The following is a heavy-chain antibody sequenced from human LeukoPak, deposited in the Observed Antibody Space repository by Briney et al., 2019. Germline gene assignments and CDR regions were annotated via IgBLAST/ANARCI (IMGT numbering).Heavy chain of an antibody. V-gene: IGHV1-18*01. CDR3: ASRTLYSYDSSGYYPRPYYYGMDV. CDR2: ISAYDGNT. D-gene: IGHD3-22*01. Sequence: ASVQVSCKACGYTFTSYGISWVRQAPGKGLEWMGWISAYDGNTNYAQKLQGRVTMTTDTSTSTAYMELRSLRSDDTAVYYCASRTLYSYDSSGYYPRPYYYGMDVWGQGTTVTVSS. CDR1: GYTFTSYG. J-gene: IGHJ6*02.